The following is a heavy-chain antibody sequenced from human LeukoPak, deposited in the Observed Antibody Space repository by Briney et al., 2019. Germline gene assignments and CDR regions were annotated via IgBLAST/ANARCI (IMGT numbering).Heavy chain of an antibody. CDR3: ARDYSALVDYYYGMDV. CDR1: GGSISSYY. CDR2: IYYSGST. J-gene: IGHJ6*02. Sequence: PSETLSLTCTVSGGSISSYYWSWIRQPPGKGLEWIGYIYYSGSTNYNPSLKSRVTIPVDTSKNQFSLKLSSVTAADTAVYYCARDYSALVDYYYGMDVWGQGTTVTVSS. D-gene: IGHD2-15*01. V-gene: IGHV4-59*12.